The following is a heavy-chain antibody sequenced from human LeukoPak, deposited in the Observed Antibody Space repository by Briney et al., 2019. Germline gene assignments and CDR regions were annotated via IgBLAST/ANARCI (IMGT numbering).Heavy chain of an antibody. V-gene: IGHV3-23*01. CDR3: ANYRTYYDFWSGYSSPEPRPFDY. Sequence: GGSLRLSCAASGFTFSSYAISWVRKAPGKGLEWVSAISGSGGSTYYADSVKGRFTISRDNSKNTLYLKMNSLRAEDTAVYCCANYRTYYDFWSGYSSPEPRPFDYWGQGTLVTVSS. CDR1: GFTFSSYA. J-gene: IGHJ4*02. CDR2: ISGSGGST. D-gene: IGHD3-3*01.